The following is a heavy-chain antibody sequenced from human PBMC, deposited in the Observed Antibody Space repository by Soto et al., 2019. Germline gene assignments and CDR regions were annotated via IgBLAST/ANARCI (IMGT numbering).Heavy chain of an antibody. Sequence: QVQLQESGPGLVKPSQTLSLTCTVSGGSIRSGGYYWSWIRQHPVKGLEWIGYISYSGSTYYNPSLKSRVTISVDTSKNQFSLKLSSVTAADTAVYYCARGPLTGVLDYWGQGTLVTVSS. CDR1: GGSIRSGGYY. V-gene: IGHV4-31*03. CDR3: ARGPLTGVLDY. D-gene: IGHD7-27*01. J-gene: IGHJ4*02. CDR2: ISYSGST.